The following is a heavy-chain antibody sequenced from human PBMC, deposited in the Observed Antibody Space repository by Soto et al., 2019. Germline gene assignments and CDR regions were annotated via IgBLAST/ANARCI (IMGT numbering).Heavy chain of an antibody. D-gene: IGHD2-2*01. V-gene: IGHV3-53*01. CDR3: ARDSSGRYAWGMDA. Sequence: SLRLSCVVSGFTVSVNYMSWVRQAPGKGLEWVSGIYSGDTTYYADSVKGRFAISRDSSKNTLYLQMNSLRAEDTAVYFCARDSSGRYAWGMDAWGRGTTVTVSS. CDR2: IYSGDTT. CDR1: GFTVSVNY. J-gene: IGHJ6*02.